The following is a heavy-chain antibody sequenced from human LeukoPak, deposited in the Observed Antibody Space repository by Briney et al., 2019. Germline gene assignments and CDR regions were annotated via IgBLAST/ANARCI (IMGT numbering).Heavy chain of an antibody. D-gene: IGHD1-7*01. CDR2: ISGTGGST. CDR1: GFTFSTYT. Sequence: PGRSLRLSCDASGFTFSTYTMSWVRQAPGKGPESAPAISGTGGSTYYADSVKGRFTISRDNSKNTLYVQMNSLRAEDTAVYYCAKDPRTGTTFSATAAFDIWGQGTMVTVSS. V-gene: IGHV3-23*01. J-gene: IGHJ3*02. CDR3: AKDPRTGTTFSATAAFDI.